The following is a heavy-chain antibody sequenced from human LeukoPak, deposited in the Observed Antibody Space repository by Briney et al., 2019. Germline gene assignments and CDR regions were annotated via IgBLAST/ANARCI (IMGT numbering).Heavy chain of an antibody. Sequence: GWSLTLSCVASGFTLSSYAMHWVRQAPGKGLEWVGVISYVGSNKYYADSVKGRFTISRDNSKKTMYLQLNSLRAEDTAVYYCLREKTGRYYDSSGYNSWGQGTLVTASS. CDR3: LREKTGRYYDSSGYNS. J-gene: IGHJ5*02. CDR1: GFTLSSYA. D-gene: IGHD3-22*01. V-gene: IGHV3-30*04. CDR2: ISYVGSNK.